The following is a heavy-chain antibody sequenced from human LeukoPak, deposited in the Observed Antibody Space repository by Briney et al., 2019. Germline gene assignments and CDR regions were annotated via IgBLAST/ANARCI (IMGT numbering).Heavy chain of an antibody. V-gene: IGHV3-23*01. CDR2: ISGSGGST. Sequence: GGSLRLSCSASGFTFSSYAMHWVRQAPGKGLEWVSAISGSGGSTYYADSVKGRFTISRDNSKNTLYLQMNSLRAEDTAVYYFPQTYSGSYYRDSGLFYWAREPLVTVSS. CDR1: GFTFSSYA. D-gene: IGHD1-26*01. CDR3: PQTYSGSYYRDSGLFY. J-gene: IGHJ4*02.